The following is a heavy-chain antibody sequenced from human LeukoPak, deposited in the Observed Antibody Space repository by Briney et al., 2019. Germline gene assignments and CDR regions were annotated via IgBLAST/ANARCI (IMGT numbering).Heavy chain of an antibody. CDR1: GGSFSGYY. J-gene: IGHJ3*02. CDR2: INHSGSA. V-gene: IGHV4-34*01. CDR3: ARPWGFGAPGYAFDI. D-gene: IGHD3-16*01. Sequence: SETLSLTCAVYGGSFSGYYWSWIRQPPGKGLEWIGEINHSGSANYNPSLKSRVTISVDTSKNQFSLKLSSVTAADTAVYYCARPWGFGAPGYAFDIWGQGTMVTVSS.